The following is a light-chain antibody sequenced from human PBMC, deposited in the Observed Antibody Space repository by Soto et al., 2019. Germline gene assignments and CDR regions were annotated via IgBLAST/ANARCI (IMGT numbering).Light chain of an antibody. CDR3: LQDYAFPWT. CDR1: QHIRND. Sequence: AIRMTQSPSSLSASVGDRVTITCRASQHIRNDLGWYQQKPGRAPKLLIYSSSTLQSGVPSRFNGSGSGTAFTLSIISLQPEDFATYYCLQDYAFPWTFGQGTNVEVK. J-gene: IGKJ1*01. V-gene: IGKV1-6*01. CDR2: SSS.